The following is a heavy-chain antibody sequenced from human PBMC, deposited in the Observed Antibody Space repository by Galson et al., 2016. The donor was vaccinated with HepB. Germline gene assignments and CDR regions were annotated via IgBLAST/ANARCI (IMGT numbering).Heavy chain of an antibody. V-gene: IGHV1-69*13. CDR2: IIPVFETP. CDR3: ARGDSSGWSWRSGSYYYYGMDV. J-gene: IGHJ6*02. Sequence: SVKVSCKASGGTVSNYAISWVRQAPGQGLEWMGGIIPVFETPNYAQKFQGRVTITAEESTSTAYMELRSLRSEDTAVYYCARGDSSGWSWRSGSYYYYGMDVWGQGTAVTVSS. D-gene: IGHD6-19*01. CDR1: GGTVSNYA.